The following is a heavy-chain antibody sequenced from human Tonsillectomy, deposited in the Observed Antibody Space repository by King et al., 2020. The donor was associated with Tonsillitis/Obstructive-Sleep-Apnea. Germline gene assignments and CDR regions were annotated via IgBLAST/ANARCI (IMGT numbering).Heavy chain of an antibody. J-gene: IGHJ5*02. CDR2: INHSGST. V-gene: IGHV4-34*01. Sequence: VQLQQWGAGLLKPSETLSLTCAVYGGAFSGYYWSWIRQPPGKGLEWIGEINHSGSTNYNPSLKSRVTIAVDTSKNQFPLKLSSVTAADTAVYYCARSGFWSGYAPWGQGTLVTVSS. CDR3: ARSGFWSGYAP. D-gene: IGHD3-3*01. CDR1: GGAFSGYY.